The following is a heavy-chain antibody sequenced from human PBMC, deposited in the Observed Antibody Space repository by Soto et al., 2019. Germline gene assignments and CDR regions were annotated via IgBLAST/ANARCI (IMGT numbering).Heavy chain of an antibody. Sequence: QVQLQESGPGLVKPSETLSLTCTVSGGSVSSGSYYWSWIRQPPGKGLEWIGYIYYSGSTNYNPSLKSRVTISVDTSNNQFSLNLSSVTAADTAVYYCARDRRQQQLVFPHYYYYGMDVWGQGTTVTVSS. CDR2: IYYSGST. J-gene: IGHJ6*02. CDR1: GGSVSSGSYY. CDR3: ARDRRQQQLVFPHYYYYGMDV. V-gene: IGHV4-61*01. D-gene: IGHD6-13*01.